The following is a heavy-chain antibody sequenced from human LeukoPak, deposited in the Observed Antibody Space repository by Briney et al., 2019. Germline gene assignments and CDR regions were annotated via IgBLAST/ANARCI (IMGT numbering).Heavy chain of an antibody. J-gene: IGHJ4*02. D-gene: IGHD3-22*01. CDR1: GFTFSSYA. Sequence: PGGSLRLSCAASGFTFSSYAMSWVRQAPGKGLEWVSAVSGSGGSTYYADSVKGRFTISRDNSKKTRYLQMNSLRAEDTAVYYCAKTALVVVISDFDYWGQGTLVTVSS. V-gene: IGHV3-23*01. CDR2: VSGSGGST. CDR3: AKTALVVVISDFDY.